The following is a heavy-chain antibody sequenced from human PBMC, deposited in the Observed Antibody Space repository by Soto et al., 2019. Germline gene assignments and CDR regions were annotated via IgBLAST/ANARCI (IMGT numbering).Heavy chain of an antibody. D-gene: IGHD3-16*01. V-gene: IGHV1-8*02. CDR2: MNPGSGKT. J-gene: IGHJ5*02. CDR1: GYTFINYD. Sequence: GASVKVSCKASGYTFINYDISWVRQATGQGLEWMGWMNPGSGKTGYANKFQGRVTMTRDASTSTAQLELSSLTSEDTAVYYCARMASFGTLNWFDPWGQGTLVTVSS. CDR3: ARMASFGTLNWFDP.